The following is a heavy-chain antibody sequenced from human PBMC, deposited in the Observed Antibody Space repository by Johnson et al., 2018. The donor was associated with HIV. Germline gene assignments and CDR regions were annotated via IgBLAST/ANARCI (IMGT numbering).Heavy chain of an antibody. D-gene: IGHD3-10*01. Sequence: ESGGGVVRPGGSLRLSCAASGFTFDDYGMSWVRQAPGKGLEWVSGINWNGGSTGYADSVKGRFTISRDNAKNSLYLQMHSLRAEDTALYYCARGAGSGSYSPWRPDDFDIWGQGTMVTVSS. CDR1: GFTFDDYG. J-gene: IGHJ3*02. CDR2: INWNGGST. CDR3: ARGAGSGSYSPWRPDDFDI. V-gene: IGHV3-20*04.